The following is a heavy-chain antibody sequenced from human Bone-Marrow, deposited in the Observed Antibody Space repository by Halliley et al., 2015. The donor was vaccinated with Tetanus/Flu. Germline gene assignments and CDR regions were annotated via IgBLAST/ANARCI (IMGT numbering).Heavy chain of an antibody. CDR1: GYSFSDYW. CDR2: IFPGDSET. Sequence: QLVQSGAEVKKPGESLKISCKGSGYSFSDYWIGWVRQMPGQGLESMGIIFPGDSETRYGQSFQGQVTISADPSISTAYLQWSSLKASDSAIYFCAGRQGIAASDDNYYYGLDVWGQGTTVTV. J-gene: IGHJ6*02. CDR3: AGRQGIAASDDNYYYGLDV. D-gene: IGHD6-25*01. V-gene: IGHV5-51*01.